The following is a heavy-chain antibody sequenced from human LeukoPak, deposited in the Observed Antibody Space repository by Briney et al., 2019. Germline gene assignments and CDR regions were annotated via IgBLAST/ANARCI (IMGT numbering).Heavy chain of an antibody. CDR1: GFTFGDYA. CDR3: TREEGYYYGSGTWNWFDP. J-gene: IGHJ5*02. D-gene: IGHD3-10*01. V-gene: IGHV3-49*04. Sequence: GGSLRLSCAASGFTFGDYAMSWVRQAPGKGLEWVGFIRSKAYGGTTEYAASAKGRFTISRDDSKSIAYLQMNSLKTEDTAVYYCTREEGYYYGSGTWNWFDPWGQGTLVTVSS. CDR2: IRSKAYGGTT.